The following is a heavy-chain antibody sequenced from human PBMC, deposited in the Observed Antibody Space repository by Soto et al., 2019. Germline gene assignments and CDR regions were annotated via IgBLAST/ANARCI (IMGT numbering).Heavy chain of an antibody. CDR3: ARQPVRPGSNFFRFDT. Sequence: ASVKVSCKASGYTFSNYGIAWVRQAPGQGLEWVGWINAYRGNTNYAQNLQGRVTMTADSSTNTAYMELTSLRSDETAVYFCARQPVRPGSNFFRFDTWGQGTLVTVSS. D-gene: IGHD1-1*01. J-gene: IGHJ5*02. CDR2: INAYRGNT. V-gene: IGHV1-18*01. CDR1: GYTFSNYG.